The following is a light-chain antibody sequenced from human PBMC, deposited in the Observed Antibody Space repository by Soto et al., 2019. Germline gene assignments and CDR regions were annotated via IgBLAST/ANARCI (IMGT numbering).Light chain of an antibody. J-gene: IGKJ1*01. Sequence: DIQMTQSPSTLSASVGDRVTINCRASQSISSWLAWYQQKPGKAPKLLIYDASSLESGVPSRFSGSGSGTEFTLTISSLQPDDFATYYCQQYNSATWTFGQGTKVDIK. CDR1: QSISSW. V-gene: IGKV1-5*01. CDR2: DAS. CDR3: QQYNSATWT.